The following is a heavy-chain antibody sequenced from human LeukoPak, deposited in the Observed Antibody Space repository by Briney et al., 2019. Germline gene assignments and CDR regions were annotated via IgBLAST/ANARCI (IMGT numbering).Heavy chain of an antibody. J-gene: IGHJ4*02. CDR1: GYTFTSYG. D-gene: IGHD3-10*01. Sequence: ASVKVSCKASGYTFTSYGISWVRQAPGQGLEWMGWISAYNGNTNYAQKLQGRVTMTTDTSTSTAYMELRGLRSDDTTMYYCARADYYGSGNEFWGQGSLVTVSS. CDR2: ISAYNGNT. CDR3: ARADYYGSGNEF. V-gene: IGHV1-18*01.